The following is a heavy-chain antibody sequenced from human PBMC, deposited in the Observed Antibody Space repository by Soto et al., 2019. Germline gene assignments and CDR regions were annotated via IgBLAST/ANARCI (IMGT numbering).Heavy chain of an antibody. CDR2: IDPIVSMS. Sequence: ASVKVSCKASGDTFSFYTINWVRQAPGLGLEWVGRIDPIVSMSNYAQKFQGRVSMTADKSTSTAYMELRSLRSDDTAMYFCAASYGSGYRAFDYWGQGALVTVSS. J-gene: IGHJ4*02. D-gene: IGHD3-10*01. CDR3: AASYGSGYRAFDY. CDR1: GDTFSFYT. V-gene: IGHV1-69*02.